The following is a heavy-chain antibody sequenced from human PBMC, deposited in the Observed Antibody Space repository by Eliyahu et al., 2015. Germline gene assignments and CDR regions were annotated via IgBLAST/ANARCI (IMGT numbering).Heavy chain of an antibody. CDR1: GYTFTDPY. J-gene: IGHJ5*02. Sequence: QVQLVQSGAEAKMTGASVKVSCKASGYTFTDPYVHWVRQAPGQGLGWLGXINPXSGDTKSAQRFQGRVTMTRXTSISTVYLEVNRLRIDDTAVYFCARDGLWSNNWFDRXGQGTLVTVSS. V-gene: IGHV1-2*02. CDR2: INPXSGDT. D-gene: IGHD3-3*01. CDR3: ARDGLWSNNWFDR.